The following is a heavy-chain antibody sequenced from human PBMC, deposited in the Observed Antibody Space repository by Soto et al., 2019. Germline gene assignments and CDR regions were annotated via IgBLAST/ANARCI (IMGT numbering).Heavy chain of an antibody. V-gene: IGHV4-59*08. CDR2: IYYSGST. D-gene: IGHD4-17*01. J-gene: IGHJ4*02. CDR3: ARLVSADYGDYVENGPVDY. CDR1: GGSISSYY. Sequence: QVQLQESGPGLVKPSETLSLTCTVSGGSISSYYWSWIRQPPGKGLEWIGYIYYSGSTNYNPSLKSRVTISVDTSKNQFSLKLSSVTAADTAVYYCARLVSADYGDYVENGPVDYWGQGTLVTVSS.